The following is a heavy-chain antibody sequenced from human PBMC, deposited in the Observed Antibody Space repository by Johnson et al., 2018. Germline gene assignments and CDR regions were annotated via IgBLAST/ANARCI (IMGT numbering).Heavy chain of an antibody. CDR1: GFTFSSYG. D-gene: IGHD2-15*01. CDR2: ISYDGSNK. J-gene: IGHJ1*01. V-gene: IGHV3-30*03. Sequence: QVQLVQSGGGVVQPGRSLRLSCAASGFTFSSYGMHWVRQAPGKGLEWVAVISYDGSNKYYADSVKVRFTISRDNSKNTLYLQMNSLRAEDTAVYYCAGDRGYCSGGSCYRYFQHWGQGTLVTVSS. CDR3: AGDRGYCSGGSCYRYFQH.